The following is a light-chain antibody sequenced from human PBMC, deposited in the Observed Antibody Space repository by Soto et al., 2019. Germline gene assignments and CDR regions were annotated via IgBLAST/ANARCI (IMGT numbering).Light chain of an antibody. J-gene: IGKJ1*01. Sequence: DIQMTQAPSTLYASVGARVIITCRASQSISHWLAWYQQKPGKAPKLLIYKSSTLQGGVPSRFSGSGSGTEFTLTISGLQADEFATYYCQQYNSFPLTFGQGTKVDIK. V-gene: IGKV1-5*03. CDR1: QSISHW. CDR3: QQYNSFPLT. CDR2: KSS.